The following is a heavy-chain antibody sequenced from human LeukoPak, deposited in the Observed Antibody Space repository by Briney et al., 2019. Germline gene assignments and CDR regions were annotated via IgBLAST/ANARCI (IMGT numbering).Heavy chain of an antibody. CDR1: GFTFSSYE. J-gene: IGHJ6*04. CDR2: ISSSGTTI. V-gene: IGHV3-48*03. CDR3: APAPAGLDV. Sequence: GGSLRLSCAASGFTFSSYEMNWVRQAPGKGLEWVSYISSSGTTIYYADSVKGRFTISRDNARNLLYLQMNSLGAEDTAVYYCAPAPAGLDVWGKGTTVTVSS.